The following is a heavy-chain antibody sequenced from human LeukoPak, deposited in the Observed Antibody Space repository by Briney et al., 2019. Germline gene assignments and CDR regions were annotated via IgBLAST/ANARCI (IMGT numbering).Heavy chain of an antibody. V-gene: IGHV3-48*03. Sequence: GGSLRLSCAASGFTFSSYEMNWVRQAPGKGLEWVSYISSSGSTIYYADSVKGRFTISRDNAKNSLYLQMNSLRAEDTAVYYCVRDGYDSSGYYWPLDPWGQGTLVTVSS. CDR1: GFTFSSYE. CDR3: VRDGYDSSGYYWPLDP. CDR2: ISSSGSTI. J-gene: IGHJ5*02. D-gene: IGHD3-22*01.